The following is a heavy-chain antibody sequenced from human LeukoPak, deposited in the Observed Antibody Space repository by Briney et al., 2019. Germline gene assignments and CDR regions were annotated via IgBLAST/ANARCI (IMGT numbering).Heavy chain of an antibody. CDR1: GGSISSYY. CDR2: IYTSGST. D-gene: IGHD6-13*01. V-gene: IGHV4-4*07. CDR3: AREFSAAGTDAFDI. Sequence: SETLSLTCTVSGGSISSYYWSWLRQPPGKGLEWIGRIYTSGSTNYNPSLKSRVTMSVDTSKNQFSLKLSSVTAADTAVYYCAREFSAAGTDAFDIWGQGTMVTVSS. J-gene: IGHJ3*02.